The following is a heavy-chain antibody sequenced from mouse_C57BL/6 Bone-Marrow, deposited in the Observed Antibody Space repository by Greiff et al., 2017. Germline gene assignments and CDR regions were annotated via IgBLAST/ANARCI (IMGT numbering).Heavy chain of an antibody. CDR2: FYWDDDK. V-gene: IGHV8-12*01. CDR3: ALLYYYGSSWGFDY. CDR1: GFSLSTSGMV. D-gene: IGHD1-1*01. J-gene: IGHJ2*01. Sequence: QVTLKVSGPGILQSSQTLSLPCSFSGFSLSTSGMVVSWFRQPSGKGLEWLAHFYWDDDKRYNPSLKSRLTISKDTSRNQVFLKITRVDTADTATYYCALLYYYGSSWGFDYWGQGTTLTVSS.